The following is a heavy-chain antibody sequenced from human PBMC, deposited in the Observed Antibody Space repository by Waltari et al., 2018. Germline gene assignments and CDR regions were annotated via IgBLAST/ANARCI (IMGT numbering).Heavy chain of an antibody. J-gene: IGHJ6*03. CDR2: IYYSGST. CDR1: GGSISSYY. D-gene: IGHD2-2*01. CDR3: ARIVVPAYYYYYMDV. V-gene: IGHV4-59*12. Sequence: QVQLQESGPGLVKPSETLSLTCTVSGGSISSYYWSWIRQPPGKGLEWIGYIYYSGSTNYNPSLKSRVTISVDTSKNQFSLKLSSVTAADTAVYYCARIVVPAYYYYYMDVWGKGTTVTISS.